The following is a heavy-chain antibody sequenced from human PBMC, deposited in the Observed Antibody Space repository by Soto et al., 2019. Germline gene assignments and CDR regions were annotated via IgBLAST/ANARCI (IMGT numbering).Heavy chain of an antibody. V-gene: IGHV3-30*03. CDR1: GFTFSSYG. CDR3: AVDRGKKWVRMGV. Sequence: QVQLVESGGGVVQPGRSLRLSCAASGFTFSSYGMHWVRQAPGKGLEWVAVISYDGSNKYSADSVKGRFTISRDNSKSTLYLQMISLRAEDTAVDYCAVDRGKKWVRMGVWGEGGTVTVSS. D-gene: IGHD1-26*01. CDR2: ISYDGSNK. J-gene: IGHJ6*04.